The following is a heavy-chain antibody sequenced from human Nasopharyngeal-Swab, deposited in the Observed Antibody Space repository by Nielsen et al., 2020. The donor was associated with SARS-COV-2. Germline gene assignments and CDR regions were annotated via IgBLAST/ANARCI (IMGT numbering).Heavy chain of an antibody. V-gene: IGHV3-64D*06. Sequence: VRQAPGKGLEYVSAISSNGGSTYYADSVKGRFTISRDNSKNTLYLQMSSLRAEDTAVYCCVKGVGAAAGFLLYYYYGMDVWGQGTTVTVSS. J-gene: IGHJ6*02. CDR2: ISSNGGST. D-gene: IGHD6-13*01. CDR3: VKGVGAAAGFLLYYYYGMDV.